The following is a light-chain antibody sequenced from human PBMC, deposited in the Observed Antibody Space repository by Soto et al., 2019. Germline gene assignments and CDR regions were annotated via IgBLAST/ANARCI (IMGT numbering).Light chain of an antibody. V-gene: IGLV2-14*01. CDR1: SSDVGGYNY. CDR3: SSYTSSSTPYF. Sequence: QSALTQPASVSGSPGQSITISCTGTSSDVGGYNYVSWYQQHPGKAPKLMIYEVNNRPSGVSNRFSGSKSGNTASLTISGIQVEDEDDYDCSSYTSSSTPYFFGTGTKVTVL. CDR2: EVN. J-gene: IGLJ1*01.